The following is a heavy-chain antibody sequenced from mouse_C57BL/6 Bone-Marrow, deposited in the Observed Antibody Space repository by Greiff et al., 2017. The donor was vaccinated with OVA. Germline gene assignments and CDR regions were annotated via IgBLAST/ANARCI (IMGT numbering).Heavy chain of an antibody. CDR3: ASRWLLRGYYAMDY. D-gene: IGHD2-3*01. CDR1: GFTFSDYG. J-gene: IGHJ4*01. Sequence: EVKLVESGGGLVKPGGSLKLSCAASGFTFSDYGMHWVRQAPEKGLEWVAYISSGSSTIYYADTVKGRFTISRDNAKNTLFLQMTSLRSEDTAMDYCASRWLLRGYYAMDYWGQGTSVTVSS. V-gene: IGHV5-17*01. CDR2: ISSGSSTI.